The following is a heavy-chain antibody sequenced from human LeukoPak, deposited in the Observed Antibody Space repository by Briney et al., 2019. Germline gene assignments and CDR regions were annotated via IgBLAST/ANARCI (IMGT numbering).Heavy chain of an antibody. CDR3: ARGGRYYGSGSYIDY. Sequence: ASVKVSCKASGYTFTGYYMHWVRQAPGQGLEWMGGINPNSGGTHCAQKFQGRVTMTRDTSISTAYMELSRLRADDTAVYYCARGGRYYGSGSYIDYWGQGTLVTVSS. CDR1: GYTFTGYY. J-gene: IGHJ4*02. V-gene: IGHV1-2*02. D-gene: IGHD3-10*01. CDR2: INPNSGGT.